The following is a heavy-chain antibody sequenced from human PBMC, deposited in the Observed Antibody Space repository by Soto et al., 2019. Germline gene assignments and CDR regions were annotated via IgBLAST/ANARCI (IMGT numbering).Heavy chain of an antibody. CDR2: INVYNGNT. J-gene: IGHJ4*02. D-gene: IGHD4-17*01. Sequence: GASVKVSCKASGYTFTSYGISWVRQAPGQGLEWMGWINVYNGNTNYAQKFQGRVTITADDSMTTASMEVSGLRSEDTAVYYCARGPDYAGYFDYWGRGTLVTVSS. CDR3: ARGPDYAGYFDY. CDR1: GYTFTSYG. V-gene: IGHV1-18*01.